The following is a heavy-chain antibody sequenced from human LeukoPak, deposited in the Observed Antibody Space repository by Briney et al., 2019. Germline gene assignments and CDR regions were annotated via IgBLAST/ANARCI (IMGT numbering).Heavy chain of an antibody. J-gene: IGHJ4*02. V-gene: IGHV4-59*01. D-gene: IGHD4-11*01. CDR3: AREGSMTTVKHYFDY. CDR2: IYYSGST. CDR1: GGSISSYY. Sequence: SETLSLTCTVSGGSISSYYWSRIRQPPGKGLEWIGYIYYSGSTNYNPSLKSRVTISVDTSKNQFSLKVSSVTAADTAVYYCAREGSMTTVKHYFDYWGQGTLVTVSS.